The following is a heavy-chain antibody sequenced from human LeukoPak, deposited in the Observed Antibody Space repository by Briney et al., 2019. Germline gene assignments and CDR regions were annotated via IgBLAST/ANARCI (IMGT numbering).Heavy chain of an antibody. J-gene: IGHJ6*02. CDR1: GFTFSNYG. CDR2: ISNDGSKK. D-gene: IGHD3-10*01. V-gene: IGHV3-30*18. Sequence: GGSLRLSCAASGFTFSNYGMHWVRQAPGKGLEWVAVISNDGSKKYYVDSVKGRFTISRDNSKNTLYLQINSLRAEDTAVYYCAKGITMLRGVLMTRLDVWGQGTTVTVSS. CDR3: AKGITMLRGVLMTRLDV.